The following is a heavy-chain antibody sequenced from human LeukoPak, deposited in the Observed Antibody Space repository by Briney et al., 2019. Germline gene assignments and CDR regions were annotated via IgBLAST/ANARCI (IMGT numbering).Heavy chain of an antibody. V-gene: IGHV1-2*02. CDR1: GYTFTGYY. CDR2: INPNSGGT. D-gene: IGHD3-10*01. Sequence: ASVKVSCKASGYTFTGYYMHWVRQAPGQGLEWMGWINPNSGGTNYAKKFQGRVTMTRDTSISTAYMELSRLRSDDTAVYYCARENLSGSPFDYWGQGTLVTVSS. J-gene: IGHJ4*02. CDR3: ARENLSGSPFDY.